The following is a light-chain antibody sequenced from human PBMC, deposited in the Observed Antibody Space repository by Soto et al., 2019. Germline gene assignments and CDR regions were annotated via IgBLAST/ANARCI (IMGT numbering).Light chain of an antibody. J-gene: IGKJ1*01. CDR3: MEGTPS. V-gene: IGKV2-30*01. CDR1: QSLIYSNGKTY. Sequence: VLTQSPLSLPVTLGQPASISCKSSQSLIYSNGKTYLKWYQQRPGQVPRRIVYQVSNQESWEPHRFSGSGSRAGPDLTLKISRVEAEDDGVYYCMEGTPSFGQGTKVE. CDR2: QVS.